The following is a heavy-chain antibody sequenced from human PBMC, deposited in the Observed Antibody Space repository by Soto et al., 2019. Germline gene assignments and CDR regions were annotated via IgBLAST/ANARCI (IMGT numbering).Heavy chain of an antibody. V-gene: IGHV1-2*02. CDR1: GYSFIGYY. D-gene: IGHD3-22*01. CDR2: MTPNSGGT. J-gene: IGHJ4*02. CDR3: ARASMIVEKYDF. Sequence: QVQLVQSGAEVKKPGASVKVFCKASGYSFIGYYIHWVRQAPGQGLEWMGWMTPNSGGTDYAQKFQGRVTMTRDTPISTAYMELNSLSSDDTAVYYCARASMIVEKYDFWGQGTQVTVSS.